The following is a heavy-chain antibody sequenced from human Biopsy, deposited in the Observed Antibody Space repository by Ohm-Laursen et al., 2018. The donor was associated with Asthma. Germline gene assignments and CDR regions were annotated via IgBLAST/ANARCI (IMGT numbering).Heavy chain of an antibody. V-gene: IGHV4-39*02. J-gene: IGHJ2*01. CDR3: ARAVSSSSYWYFDL. CDR2: IYYSGRT. Sequence: SDTLSLTCIVSGDAMRTSGSYWGWIRQSPGKGLDWIGSIYYSGRTYYNPSLESRVTISADTSKNHFSLKVTSVTAADTAVYYCARAVSSSSYWYFDLWGRGDLVTVSS. CDR1: GDAMRTSGSY. D-gene: IGHD6-6*01.